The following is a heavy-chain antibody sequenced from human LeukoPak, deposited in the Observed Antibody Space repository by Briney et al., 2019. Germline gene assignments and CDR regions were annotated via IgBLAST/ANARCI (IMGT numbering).Heavy chain of an antibody. D-gene: IGHD2-2*01. V-gene: IGHV3-30*18. CDR2: TSYDGDNR. Sequence: GGSLRLSCAASGFTFNTYGLYWVRQAPGKGLEWVAVTSYDGDNRFYAESVRGRFTISRDNSKNMLYLQMNSPKTEDTAVYYCAKGKYYLLWGGGAFDVWGQGTVVTVSS. CDR1: GFTFNTYG. J-gene: IGHJ3*01. CDR3: AKGKYYLLWGGGAFDV.